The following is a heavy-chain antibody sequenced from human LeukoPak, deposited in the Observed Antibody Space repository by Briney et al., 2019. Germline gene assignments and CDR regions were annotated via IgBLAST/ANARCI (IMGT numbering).Heavy chain of an antibody. Sequence: SETLSLTCTVSGGSISRSNYYWGWIRQPPGKGLEWIATIFYYGKRYYNPSLQSRVTISLDTSKNQFSLKLTSVTAADTAVYFCARLNGDYGDYWGQGTLVTVSS. J-gene: IGHJ4*02. CDR2: IFYYGKR. D-gene: IGHD4-17*01. CDR3: ARLNGDYGDY. CDR1: GGSISRSNYY. V-gene: IGHV4-39*07.